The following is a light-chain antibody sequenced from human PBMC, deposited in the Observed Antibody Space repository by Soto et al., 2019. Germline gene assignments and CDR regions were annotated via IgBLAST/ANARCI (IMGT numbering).Light chain of an antibody. Sequence: EIVLTQSPGALSLSPGERATLRCSASECISSSYLACYRQRGGHAPRLLIYSTCTRAAGISPRFSVSGGGRDFTLTISIRNPLYAAISLCQQYEYPPPSTFGEGTKVDIK. CDR3: QQYEYPPPST. CDR1: ECISSSY. J-gene: IGKJ1*01. CDR2: STC. V-gene: IGKV3-20*01.